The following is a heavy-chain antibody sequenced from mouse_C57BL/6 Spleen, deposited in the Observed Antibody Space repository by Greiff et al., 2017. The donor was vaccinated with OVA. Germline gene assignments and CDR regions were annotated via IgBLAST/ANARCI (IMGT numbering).Heavy chain of an antibody. CDR2: IYPRVGST. V-gene: IGHV1-85*01. CDR3: ARADYGSSYRFDY. CDR1: GYTFTSYD. J-gene: IGHJ2*01. D-gene: IGHD1-1*01. Sequence: VQLQQSGPELVKPGASVKFSCKASGYTFTSYDINWVKQRPGQGLEWLGWIYPRVGSTKYNAMFKGKATLTVDTSSSVAEMELHSLTSEDSSVYFGARADYGSSYRFDYWGQGTTLTVSA.